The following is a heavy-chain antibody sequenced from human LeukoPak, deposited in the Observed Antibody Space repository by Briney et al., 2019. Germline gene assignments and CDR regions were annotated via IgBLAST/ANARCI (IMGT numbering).Heavy chain of an antibody. V-gene: IGHV3-64*04. CDR3: ASQY. J-gene: IGHJ4*02. Sequence: PGGSLRLSCAASGFTFSSYTMSWVRQAPGKGLEYVSSVGSNGGDTSYADSVKGRFTISRDNAKNSLYLQMNSLRAEDTAVYYCASQYWGQGTLVTVSS. CDR2: VGSNGGDT. CDR1: GFTFSSYT.